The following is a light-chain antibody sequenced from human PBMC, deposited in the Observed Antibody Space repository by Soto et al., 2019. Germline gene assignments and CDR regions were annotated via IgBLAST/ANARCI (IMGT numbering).Light chain of an antibody. J-gene: IGKJ1*01. CDR3: QQYNSYKT. V-gene: IGKV1-5*01. Sequence: DIPMTQSPSTLSASVADRVTITCRASQTIRNQLAWYQQKPGKAPKVLIYDSSSLESGVPSRFSGSGSGTEFTLTISSLQRDDFATYYCQQYNSYKTFSQGTKVEIK. CDR1: QTIRNQ. CDR2: DSS.